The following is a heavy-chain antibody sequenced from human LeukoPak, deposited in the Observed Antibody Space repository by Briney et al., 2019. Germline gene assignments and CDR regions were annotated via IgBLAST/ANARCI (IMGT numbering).Heavy chain of an antibody. CDR1: GGSFSGYY. Sequence: SETLSLTCAVYGGSFSGYYWSWIRQPPGKGLEWIGEINHSGSTNYNPSLKSRVTISVDTSKNQFSLKLSSVTAADTAVYYCARGGNYDILTGYHNWFDPWGQGTLVTVSS. D-gene: IGHD3-9*01. CDR3: ARGGNYDILTGYHNWFDP. CDR2: INHSGST. V-gene: IGHV4-34*01. J-gene: IGHJ5*02.